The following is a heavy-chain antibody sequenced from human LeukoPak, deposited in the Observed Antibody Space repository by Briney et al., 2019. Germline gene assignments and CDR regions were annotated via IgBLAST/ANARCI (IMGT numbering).Heavy chain of an antibody. V-gene: IGHV1-8*01. CDR3: AQVSSSSGGSNYYYYYTDV. CDR1: GYTFTNYD. CDR2: MNPNSGNT. D-gene: IGHD6-6*01. J-gene: IGHJ6*03. Sequence: ASVKVSCKASGYTFTNYDINWVRQATGQGLEWMGWMNPNSGNTAYAQKFQGRVTMTRDTSISTVYMELSSLRSEDTAVYYCAQVSSSSGGSNYYYYYTDVWGKGTTVTVSS.